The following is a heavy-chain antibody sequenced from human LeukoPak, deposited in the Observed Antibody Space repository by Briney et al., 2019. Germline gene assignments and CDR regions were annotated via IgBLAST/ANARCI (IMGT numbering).Heavy chain of an antibody. D-gene: IGHD1-7*01. CDR2: INPSGGST. CDR3: ARDRRELRPDDAFDI. Sequence: ASVKVSCKASGYTFTSYYMHGVRQAPGQGLEWMGIINPSGGSTSYAQKFQGRVTMTRDTSTSTVYMELSSLRSEDTAVYYCARDRRELRPDDAFDIWGQGTMVTVSS. V-gene: IGHV1-46*01. CDR1: GYTFTSYY. J-gene: IGHJ3*02.